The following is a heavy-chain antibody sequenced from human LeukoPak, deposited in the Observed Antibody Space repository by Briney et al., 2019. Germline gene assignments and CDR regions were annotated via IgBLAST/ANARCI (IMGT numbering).Heavy chain of an antibody. J-gene: IGHJ4*02. D-gene: IGHD1-26*01. CDR1: GGSISSYY. Sequence: PSETLSLTCTVSGGSISSYYWIWLRQPPGKGLEWIGYIYYSGTTDYNPSLKSRVTISVDTSNNQFSLKVSSVTAADTAVYYCARSSGAYRSFDYWGQGTPVPVSS. V-gene: IGHV4-59*01. CDR3: ARSSGAYRSFDY. CDR2: IYYSGTT.